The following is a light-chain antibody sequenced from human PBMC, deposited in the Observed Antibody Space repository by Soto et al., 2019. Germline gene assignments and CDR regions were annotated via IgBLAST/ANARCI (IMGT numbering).Light chain of an antibody. CDR2: GAS. CDR1: QSVSSRY. CDR3: QQYSNSPTWT. Sequence: EIVLTQSPGTLSLSPGERATLSCRASQSVSSRYLAWYQQKPGQAPRLLISGASSRATGIPDRFSGSGSETDFTLTISRLEPEDFAVYYCQQYSNSPTWTFGQGTKVEIK. V-gene: IGKV3-20*01. J-gene: IGKJ1*01.